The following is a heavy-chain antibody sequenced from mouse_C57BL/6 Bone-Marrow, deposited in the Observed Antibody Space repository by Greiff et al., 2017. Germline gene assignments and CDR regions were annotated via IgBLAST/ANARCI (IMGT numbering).Heavy chain of an antibody. CDR3: AREGTLGLGVWFPWFAY. CDR1: GYTFTDYY. V-gene: IGHV1-19*01. Sequence: EVQLQQSGPVLVKPGASVKMSCKASGYTFTDYYMNWVKQSHGKSLEWIGVINPYNGGTSYNQMFKGKATLTVDKSSRTAYMERNSLPSEDTAVYYGAREGTLGLGVWFPWFAYWGQGTLVTVSA. J-gene: IGHJ3*01. D-gene: IGHD1-1*02. CDR2: INPYNGGT.